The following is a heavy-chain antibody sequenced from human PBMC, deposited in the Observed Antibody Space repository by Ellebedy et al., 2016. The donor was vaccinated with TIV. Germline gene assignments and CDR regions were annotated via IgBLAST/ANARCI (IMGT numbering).Heavy chain of an antibody. CDR1: GGSISSYY. CDR2: IYTSGST. CDR3: ARVAGYCSSTSCSYYYYYGMDV. J-gene: IGHJ6*02. Sequence: SETLSLTXAVYGGSISSYYWSWIRQPAGKGLEWIGRIYTSGSTNYNPSLKSRVTMSVDTSKNQFSLKLSSVTAADTAVYYCARVAGYCSSTSCSYYYYYGMDVWGQGTTVTVSS. V-gene: IGHV4-59*10. D-gene: IGHD2-2*01.